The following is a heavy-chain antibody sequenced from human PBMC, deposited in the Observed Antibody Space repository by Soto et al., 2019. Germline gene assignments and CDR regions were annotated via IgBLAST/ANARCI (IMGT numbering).Heavy chain of an antibody. CDR3: ASRYCSSSSCHYFDY. CDR1: GGSISNGVYY. J-gene: IGHJ4*02. CDR2: IYYSGVT. Sequence: SETLSLTCTVAGGSISNGVYYWSWIRQPPGKGLEWIGYIYYSGVTYYNPSLKSRLTISVDTSKNQFSLKLSSVTAADTAVYYCASRYCSSSSCHYFDYWGQGTLVTVSS. V-gene: IGHV4-30-4*01. D-gene: IGHD2-15*01.